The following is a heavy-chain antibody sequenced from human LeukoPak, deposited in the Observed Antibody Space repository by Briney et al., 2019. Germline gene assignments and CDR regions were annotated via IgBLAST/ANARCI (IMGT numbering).Heavy chain of an antibody. J-gene: IGHJ3*01. CDR1: GGSISSSSYY. V-gene: IGHV4-39*07. CDR3: ARGGRYCSGGSCQKRWGVAFDV. D-gene: IGHD2-15*01. Sequence: PSETLSLTCTVSGGSISSSSYYWGWIRQPPGKGLEWIGEISHSGSTNYKPSLKSRVTISLDTSRNQLSLKLSSVTAADTAVYYCARGGRYCSGGSCQKRWGVAFDVWGQGTMVTVSS. CDR2: ISHSGST.